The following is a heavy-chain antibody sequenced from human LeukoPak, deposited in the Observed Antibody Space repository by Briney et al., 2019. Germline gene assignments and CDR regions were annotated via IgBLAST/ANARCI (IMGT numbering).Heavy chain of an antibody. CDR1: GFTFDDYA. CDR3: ARERGDIVAF. J-gene: IGHJ6*02. D-gene: IGHD2-15*01. CDR2: ISWNSGSI. V-gene: IGHV3-9*01. Sequence: GGSLRLSCAASGFTFDDYAMHWVRQAPGKGLEWVSGISWNSGSIGYADSVKGRFTISRDNAKNSLYLQMNSLRAEDTAVYYCARERGDIVAFWGQGTTVTVSS.